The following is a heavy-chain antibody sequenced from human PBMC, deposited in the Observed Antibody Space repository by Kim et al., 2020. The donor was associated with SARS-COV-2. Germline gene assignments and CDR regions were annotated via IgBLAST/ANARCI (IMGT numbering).Heavy chain of an antibody. CDR3: ARDRSGSYYKTIDAFDI. CDR2: IYYSGRT. V-gene: IGHV4-59*01. Sequence: SETLSLICTVSGDSIRSYYWSWIRQPPGKGLECIGYIYYSGRTTYNPSLESRVTISVDTSKNQFSLKLNSVTAADTAVYYCARDRSGSYYKTIDAFDIWGHGTMVTVSS. J-gene: IGHJ3*02. CDR1: GDSIRSYY. D-gene: IGHD1-26*01.